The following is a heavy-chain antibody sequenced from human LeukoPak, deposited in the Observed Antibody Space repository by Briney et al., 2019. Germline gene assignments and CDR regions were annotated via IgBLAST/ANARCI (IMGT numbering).Heavy chain of an antibody. CDR2: ISGSGGST. Sequence: GGSLRLSCAASGFTFSSYAMSWVRQAPGKGLEWVSAISGSGGSTYYADSVKGRFTISRDNSKNTLCLQMNSLRAEDTAVYYCAKPSPGIVVVPAATHFDYWGQGTLVTVSS. V-gene: IGHV3-23*01. CDR3: AKPSPGIVVVPAATHFDY. D-gene: IGHD2-2*01. CDR1: GFTFSSYA. J-gene: IGHJ4*02.